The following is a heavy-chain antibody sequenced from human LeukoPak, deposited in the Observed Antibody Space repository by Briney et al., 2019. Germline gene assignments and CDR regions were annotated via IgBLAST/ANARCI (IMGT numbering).Heavy chain of an antibody. V-gene: IGHV3-9*01. Sequence: GRSLRLSCAVSGFTFDDYAMHWVRQVPGKGLEWVSGINWNSDSIGYADSVKGRFTTSRDNAKNSLYLQMNSLRAEDTAVHYCARVGVLSSSWLLYWGQGTLVTVSS. CDR2: INWNSDSI. J-gene: IGHJ4*02. CDR3: ARVGVLSSSWLLY. D-gene: IGHD6-13*01. CDR1: GFTFDDYA.